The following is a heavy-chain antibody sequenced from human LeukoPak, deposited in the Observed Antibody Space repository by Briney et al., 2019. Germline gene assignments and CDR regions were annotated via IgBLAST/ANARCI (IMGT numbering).Heavy chain of an antibody. D-gene: IGHD1-26*01. CDR3: TRSPNFSGSYSTHWYFDL. CDR1: GFTFGDYA. J-gene: IGHJ2*01. CDR2: IRSKAYGGTT. Sequence: GGSLRLSCTASGFTFGDYAMSWVRQAPGKGLEWVGFIRSKAYGGTTEYAASVKGRFTISRDDSKSIAYLQMNSLKTEDTAVYYCTRSPNFSGSYSTHWYFDLWGRGTQVTVSS. V-gene: IGHV3-49*04.